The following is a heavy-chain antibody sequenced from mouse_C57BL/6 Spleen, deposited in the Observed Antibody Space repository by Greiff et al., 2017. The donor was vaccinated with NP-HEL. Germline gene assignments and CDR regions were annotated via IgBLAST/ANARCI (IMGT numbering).Heavy chain of an antibody. CDR3: ARDRGDGAMDY. Sequence: EVNVVESGGGLVKPGGSLKLSCAASGFTFSSYAMSWVRQTPEKRLEWVATISDGGSYTYYPDNVKGRFTISRDNAKNNLYLQMSHLKSEDTAMYYCARDRGDGAMDYWGQGTSVTVSS. CDR2: ISDGGSYT. J-gene: IGHJ4*01. CDR1: GFTFSSYA. D-gene: IGHD3-1*01. V-gene: IGHV5-4*01.